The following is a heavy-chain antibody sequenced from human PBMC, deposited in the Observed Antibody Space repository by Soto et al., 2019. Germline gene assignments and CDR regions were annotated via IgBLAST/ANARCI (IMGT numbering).Heavy chain of an antibody. V-gene: IGHV4-34*01. J-gene: IGHJ4*02. Sequence: QVQLQQWGAGLLKPSETLSLTCAVYGGSFSGYYWSWIRQPPGKGLEWIGEINHSGSTNYNPSLKSRVTIAVDTSKNQFSLKLSSVTAADTAVYYCARVRRRVGATTVPGSFDYWGQGTLVTVSS. CDR1: GGSFSGYY. D-gene: IGHD1-26*01. CDR3: ARVRRRVGATTVPGSFDY. CDR2: INHSGST.